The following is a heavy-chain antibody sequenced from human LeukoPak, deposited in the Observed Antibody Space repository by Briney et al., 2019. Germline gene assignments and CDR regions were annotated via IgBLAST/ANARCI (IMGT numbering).Heavy chain of an antibody. V-gene: IGHV2-5*02. J-gene: IGHJ4*02. CDR3: AHAGGLGVLLRWDY. Sequence: SGPTLVKPTQTLTLTSTFSGFSLSTSGVGVGWIRQPPGKALEWLALIYWDDDKRYSPSLKSRLTITKDTSKNQVVLTMTNMDPVDTATYYCAHAGGLGVLLRWDYWGQGTLVTVSS. CDR1: GFSLSTSGVG. CDR2: IYWDDDK. D-gene: IGHD2-15*01.